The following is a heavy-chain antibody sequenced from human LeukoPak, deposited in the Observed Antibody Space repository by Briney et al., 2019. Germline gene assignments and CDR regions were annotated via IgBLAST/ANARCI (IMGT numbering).Heavy chain of an antibody. CDR3: ARDRGYYYDSSGYHGDFQH. CDR1: GFTFSSYS. V-gene: IGHV3-48*04. CDR2: ISSSSSTI. J-gene: IGHJ1*01. Sequence: GGSLRLSCAASGFTFSSYSMNWVRQAPGKGLEWVSYISSSSSTIYYADSVKGRFTISRDNAKNSLYLQMNSLRAEDTAVYYCARDRGYYYDSSGYHGDFQHWGQGTLVTVSS. D-gene: IGHD3-22*01.